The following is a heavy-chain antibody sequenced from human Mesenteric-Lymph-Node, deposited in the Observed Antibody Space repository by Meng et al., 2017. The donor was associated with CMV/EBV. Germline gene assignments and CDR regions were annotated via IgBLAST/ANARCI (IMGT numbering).Heavy chain of an antibody. D-gene: IGHD1-1*01. Sequence: SETLSLTCTVSGGSISSYYWMWIRQPPGKGLEWIGYIYYDGTTDHNPSLESRVTISADASKNQFSLNLSSVTAADMAVYYCARDVRNWPAYGMDVWGQGTTVTVSS. J-gene: IGHJ6*02. CDR1: GGSISSYY. V-gene: IGHV4-59*01. CDR2: IYYDGTT. CDR3: ARDVRNWPAYGMDV.